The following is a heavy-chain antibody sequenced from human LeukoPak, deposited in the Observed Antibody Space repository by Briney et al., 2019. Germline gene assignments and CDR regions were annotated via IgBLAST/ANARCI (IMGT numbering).Heavy chain of an antibody. CDR2: IYSSGTT. D-gene: IGHD3-10*01. J-gene: IGHJ4*01. V-gene: IGHV4-34*11. Sequence: PSETLSLTCAVYGGSFSGYYWSWIRQPPGKGLEWIGYIYSSGTTNYNPSLKSRVTISVDSTENEFSLNLTSVTAADTAVYFCARHGYYYGGYDFWGRGTVVTASS. CDR3: ARHGYYYGGYDF. CDR1: GGSFSGYY.